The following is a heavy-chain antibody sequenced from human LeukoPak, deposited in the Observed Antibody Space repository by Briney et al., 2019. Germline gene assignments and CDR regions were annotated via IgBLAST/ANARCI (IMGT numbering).Heavy chain of an antibody. J-gene: IGHJ3*02. CDR1: GHTFSRFG. V-gene: IGHV3-33*01. CDR2: IWFDGSNK. Sequence: GRSLRLSCAASGHTFSRFGMHWVGQAPGKGLEWVAVIWFDGSNKYYPDSVKGRFTISRDNSKNKLYLQMSSLRAEDTAVYYCARDRGLGRSAFAICGQGTMVTVSS. CDR3: ARDRGLGRSAFAI. D-gene: IGHD7-27*01.